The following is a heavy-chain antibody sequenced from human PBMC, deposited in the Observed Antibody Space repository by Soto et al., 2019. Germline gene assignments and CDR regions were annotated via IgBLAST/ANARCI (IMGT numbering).Heavy chain of an antibody. CDR2: INHSGST. Sequence: QVQLQQWGAGLLKPSETLSLTCAVYGGSFSGYYWSWIRQPPGKGLEWIGEINHSGSTNYNPSLKSRVTISVDTSKNQFSLKLSSVTAADTAVYYCARAPYGSGSWFDPWGQGTLFTVAS. V-gene: IGHV4-34*01. J-gene: IGHJ5*02. CDR3: ARAPYGSGSWFDP. CDR1: GGSFSGYY. D-gene: IGHD3-10*01.